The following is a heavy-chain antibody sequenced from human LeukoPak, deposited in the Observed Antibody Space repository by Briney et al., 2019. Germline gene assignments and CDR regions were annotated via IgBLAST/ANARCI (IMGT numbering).Heavy chain of an antibody. J-gene: IGHJ4*02. CDR1: GGSISSSSYY. D-gene: IGHD6-19*01. Sequence: SETLSLTCTVSGGSISSSSYYWGWIRQPPGKGLEWIGSIYYSGSTYYNPSLKSRVTISVDTSKNQFSLKLSSVAAADTAVYYCARHISSGWLEAYYFDYWGQGTLVTVSS. CDR2: IYYSGST. V-gene: IGHV4-39*01. CDR3: ARHISSGWLEAYYFDY.